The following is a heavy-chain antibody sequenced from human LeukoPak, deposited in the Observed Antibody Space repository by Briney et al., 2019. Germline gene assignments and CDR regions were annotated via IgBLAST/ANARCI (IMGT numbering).Heavy chain of an antibody. J-gene: IGHJ4*02. V-gene: IGHV3-30*02. Sequence: PGGSLRLSCAASGFTFSSYGMRWVRQAPGKGLEWVAFIHFDGSTKYSGDSVKGRFTISRDNSKNTLYLQMNSLRPEDTAVYYCAKDQCTRTSCDGYPGYWGQGSLVTVSS. CDR3: AKDQCTRTSCDGYPGY. CDR1: GFTFSSYG. D-gene: IGHD2-2*01. CDR2: IHFDGSTK.